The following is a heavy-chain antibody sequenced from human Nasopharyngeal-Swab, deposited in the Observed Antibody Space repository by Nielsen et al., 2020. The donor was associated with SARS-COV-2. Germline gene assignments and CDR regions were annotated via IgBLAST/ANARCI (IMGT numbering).Heavy chain of an antibody. CDR2: ISWYSGSI. Sequence: SLKISCAASGFTFDDYAMHWVRQAPGKGLEWVSGISWYSGSIGYVESVKGRFTISRDNAKTSLYLQMNSLRAEDTSLYYSAKEYSYGPYFDYWGQGTLVTVSS. D-gene: IGHD5-18*01. V-gene: IGHV3-9*01. CDR3: AKEYSYGPYFDY. J-gene: IGHJ4*02. CDR1: GFTFDDYA.